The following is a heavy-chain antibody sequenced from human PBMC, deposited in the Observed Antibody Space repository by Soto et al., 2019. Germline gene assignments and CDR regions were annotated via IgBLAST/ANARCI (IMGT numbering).Heavy chain of an antibody. CDR2: IGTSVNTV. CDR1: GFDFSDYY. Sequence: QVNLVESGGALVTPGGSLRLSCAASGFDFSDYYMTWIRQAPGKGLEWVSYIGTSVNTVFYADSVKGRFTISRDNAKKSLYLQMNGLRADDTAVYYCARQNHNHHDSIGYGYSIDYWGQGTLVTVSS. CDR3: ARQNHNHHDSIGYGYSIDY. D-gene: IGHD3-22*01. V-gene: IGHV3-11*01. J-gene: IGHJ4*02.